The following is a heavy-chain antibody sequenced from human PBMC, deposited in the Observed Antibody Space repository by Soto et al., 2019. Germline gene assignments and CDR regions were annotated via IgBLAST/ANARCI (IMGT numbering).Heavy chain of an antibody. J-gene: IGHJ6*03. Sequence: GGSLRLSCAASGFTFSSYGMHWVRQAPGKGLEWVAVIWYDGSNKYYADSVKGRFTISRDNSKNTLYLQMNSLRAEDTAVYYCARGPPVGDIVATISGSHSYYYYMDVWGKGTTVTVSS. CDR3: ARGPPVGDIVATISGSHSYYYYMDV. V-gene: IGHV3-33*01. CDR1: GFTFSSYG. CDR2: IWYDGSNK. D-gene: IGHD5-12*01.